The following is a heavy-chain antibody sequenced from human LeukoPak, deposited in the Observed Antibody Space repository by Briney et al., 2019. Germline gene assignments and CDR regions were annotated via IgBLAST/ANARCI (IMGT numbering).Heavy chain of an antibody. CDR1: GGSISSYY. J-gene: IGHJ5*02. CDR2: IYYSGST. V-gene: IGHV4-59*01. D-gene: IGHD1-26*01. Sequence: SETLSLTCTVSGGSISSYYWSWIRQPPGKGLEWIGYIYYSGSTNYNPSLKSRVTISVDTSKNQFSLKLSSVTAADTAVYYCARVGGATGSYWFDPWGQGTLVTVSP. CDR3: ARVGGATGSYWFDP.